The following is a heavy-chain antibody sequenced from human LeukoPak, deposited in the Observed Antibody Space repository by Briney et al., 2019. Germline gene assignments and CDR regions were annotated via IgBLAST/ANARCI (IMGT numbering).Heavy chain of an antibody. CDR2: IRYDGSNK. Sequence: PGGSLRLSCAASGFTFGSYGMHWVRQAPGKGLEWVAFIRYDGSNKDYADSVKGRFTISRDNSKNTLNLQMNSLRAEDTAVYYCAKDQDGVEVVLLHDAFDIWGQGTMVTVSS. V-gene: IGHV3-30*02. J-gene: IGHJ3*02. CDR3: AKDQDGVEVVLLHDAFDI. CDR1: GFTFGSYG. D-gene: IGHD3-10*01.